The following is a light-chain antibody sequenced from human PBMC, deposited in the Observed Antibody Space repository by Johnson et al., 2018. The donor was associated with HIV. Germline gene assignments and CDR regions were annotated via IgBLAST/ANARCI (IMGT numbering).Light chain of an antibody. CDR1: SSNIGNNY. J-gene: IGLJ1*01. CDR3: GTWDASLSAVYF. Sequence: QSVLTQPPSVSAAPGQKVTISCSGSSSNIGNNYVSWYQQLPGTAPKLLIYDNNKRPSGVPDRFSGSKSGTSATLDITGLQSGDEADYYCGTWDASLSAVYFFGTGTKVTVL. CDR2: DNN. V-gene: IGLV1-51*01.